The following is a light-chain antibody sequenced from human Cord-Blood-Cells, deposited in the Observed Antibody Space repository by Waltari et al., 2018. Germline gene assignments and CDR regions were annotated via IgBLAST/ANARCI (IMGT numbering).Light chain of an antibody. CDR2: WAS. CDR1: QSVLYSSNNKNY. Sequence: DIVMIQSPDSLAVSLGARATIHRKSSQSVLYSSNNKNYLAWYQQKPGQPPKLLIYWASTRESGVPDRFSGSGSGTDFTLTISSLQAEDVAVYYCQQYYSTPYTFGQGTKLEIK. CDR3: QQYYSTPYT. J-gene: IGKJ2*01. V-gene: IGKV4-1*01.